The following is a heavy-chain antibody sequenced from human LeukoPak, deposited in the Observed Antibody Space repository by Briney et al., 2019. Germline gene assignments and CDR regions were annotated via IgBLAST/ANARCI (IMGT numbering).Heavy chain of an antibody. CDR2: IYYSGST. Sequence: KPSETLSLTCAVSGGSISSYYWSWIRQPPGKGLEWIGYIYYSGSTNYNPSLKSRVTMSVDTSENQFSLKLSSVTAADTAVYYCAREYCSSTSCIFDYWGQGTLVTVSS. V-gene: IGHV4-59*12. D-gene: IGHD2-2*01. CDR3: AREYCSSTSCIFDY. CDR1: GGSISSYY. J-gene: IGHJ4*02.